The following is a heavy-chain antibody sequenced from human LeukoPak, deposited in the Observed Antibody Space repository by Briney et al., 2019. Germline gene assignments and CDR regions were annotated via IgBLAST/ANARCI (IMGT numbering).Heavy chain of an antibody. J-gene: IGHJ3*02. CDR2: IYEAGNT. D-gene: IGHD3-10*01. CDR3: AREMSGSNDAFDI. Sequence: SXXLSCAASXXXXXXXXMHXVXQVTXXAXXWXSMIYEAGNTYYTGSVKGRFTISRENAKNSLYLQMHGLTAGDTAVYYCAREMSGSNDAFDIWGPGTMVTVSS. CDR1: XXXXXXXX. V-gene: IGHV3-13*01.